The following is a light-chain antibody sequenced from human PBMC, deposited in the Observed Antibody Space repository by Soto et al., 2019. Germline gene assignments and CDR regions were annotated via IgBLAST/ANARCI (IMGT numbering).Light chain of an antibody. CDR2: GAS. J-gene: IGKJ1*01. V-gene: IGKV3-20*01. CDR1: QSVGSTY. Sequence: IVLTQSPGTLSLSPGQRATLSCRATQSVGSTYLAWYQQKPGQAPRLLIYGASNRATGIPDRLSGSGSGTDFTLSISRLEPEDFAVYYCQQYGGSPWTFGQGTKVEIK. CDR3: QQYGGSPWT.